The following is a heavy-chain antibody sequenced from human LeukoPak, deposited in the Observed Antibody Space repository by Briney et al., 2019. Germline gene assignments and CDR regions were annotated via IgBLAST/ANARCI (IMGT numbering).Heavy chain of an antibody. J-gene: IGHJ4*02. CDR2: IRYDGSNK. D-gene: IGHD6-19*01. V-gene: IGHV3-30*02. CDR3: ARGSGWLIDY. CDR1: GFTFSSYG. Sequence: GGSLRLSCAASGFTFSSYGMHWVRQAPGKGLEWVAFIRYDGSNKYYADSVKGRFTISRDDAKNSLSLEMSSLRVEDTAVYYCARGSGWLIDYWGQGTLVTVSS.